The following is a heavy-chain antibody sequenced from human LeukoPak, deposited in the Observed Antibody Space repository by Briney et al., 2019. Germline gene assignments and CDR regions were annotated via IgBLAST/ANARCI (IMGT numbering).Heavy chain of an antibody. Sequence: TGGSLRLSCAASGFTFSSYGMHWVRQAPGKGLEWVAVMSYDGSNKYYADSVKGRFTISRDNSKNTLYLQMNSLRAEDTAVYYCAKDVGGSYYYYFDYWGQGTLVTVSS. CDR2: MSYDGSNK. D-gene: IGHD1-26*01. CDR1: GFTFSSYG. V-gene: IGHV3-30*18. CDR3: AKDVGGSYYYYFDY. J-gene: IGHJ4*02.